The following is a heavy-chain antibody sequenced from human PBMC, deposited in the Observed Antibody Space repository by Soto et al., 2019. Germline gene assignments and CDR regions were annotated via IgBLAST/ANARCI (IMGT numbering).Heavy chain of an antibody. CDR2: ITWNSGSI. Sequence: GGSLRLSCAASGFTFDDYAMHWVRQAPGKGLEWVSGITWNSGSIGYADSVKGRFTISRDNAKNSMYLQMNSLRPEHTAFYYRAKRDTVSHSFDIWGQGTLVTVS. CDR1: GFTFDDYA. V-gene: IGHV3-9*01. J-gene: IGHJ3*02. D-gene: IGHD4-17*01. CDR3: AKRDTVSHSFDI.